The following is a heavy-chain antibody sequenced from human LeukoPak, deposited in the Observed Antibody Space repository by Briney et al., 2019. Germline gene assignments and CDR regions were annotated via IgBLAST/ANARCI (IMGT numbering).Heavy chain of an antibody. D-gene: IGHD2-2*01. CDR3: ARGPHCSSTSCYSEYFHH. V-gene: IGHV4-34*01. Sequence: KPSETLSLTCAVYGGSFSGYYWSWIRQPPGKGLEWIGEINHSGSTNYNPSLKSRVTISVDTSRNQFSLKLSSVTAADTAVYYCARGPHCSSTSCYSEYFHHWGQGTLVTVSS. CDR1: GGSFSGYY. J-gene: IGHJ1*01. CDR2: INHSGST.